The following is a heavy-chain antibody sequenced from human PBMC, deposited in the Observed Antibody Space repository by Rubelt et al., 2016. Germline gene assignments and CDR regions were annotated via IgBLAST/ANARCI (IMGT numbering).Heavy chain of an antibody. CDR3: ARDLSGYGGFDP. CDR2: ISDDGRVE. J-gene: IGHJ5*02. Sequence: QVQLVESGGGVVQPGRSLRLSCAASGFTFSRYAMHWVRQAPGKGLEWVSTISDDGRVEYYPDSVKGRFTSSRDKFQNTLYVQMISLRAEDTAVYYCARDLSGYGGFDPWGQGTLVTVSS. V-gene: IGHV3-30*04. CDR1: GFTFSRYA. D-gene: IGHD5-12*01.